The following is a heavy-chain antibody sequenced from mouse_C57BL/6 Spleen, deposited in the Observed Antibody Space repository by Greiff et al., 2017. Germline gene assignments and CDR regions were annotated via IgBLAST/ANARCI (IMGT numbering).Heavy chain of an antibody. V-gene: IGHV1-59*01. CDR3: AGYYDGNSYDSMDY. Sequence: QVQLQQPGAELVRPGTSVKLSCKASGYTFTSYWMPWVKQRPGQGLEWIGVIDPSDRYTYYHKKFKGKATLTVDTSSSTAYMQLSSLTSEDSAVYYCAGYYDGNSYDSMDYWGQGTSLTVSS. CDR2: IDPSDRYT. J-gene: IGHJ2*02. CDR1: GYTFTSYW. D-gene: IGHD1-1*01.